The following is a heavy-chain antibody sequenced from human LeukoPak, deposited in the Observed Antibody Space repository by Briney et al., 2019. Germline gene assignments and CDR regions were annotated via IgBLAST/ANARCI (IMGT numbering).Heavy chain of an antibody. V-gene: IGHV1-69*04. J-gene: IGHJ4*02. Sequence: GASVKVSCKASGGTFSSYAISWVRQAPGQGLEWMGRIIPILGIANYAQKFQGRVTITADKSTSTAYMELSSLRSEDTAVYYCATSSSTSWYTIVAFDYWGQGTLVTVSS. CDR2: IIPILGIA. CDR1: GGTFSSYA. CDR3: ATSSSTSWYTIVAFDY. D-gene: IGHD2-2*02.